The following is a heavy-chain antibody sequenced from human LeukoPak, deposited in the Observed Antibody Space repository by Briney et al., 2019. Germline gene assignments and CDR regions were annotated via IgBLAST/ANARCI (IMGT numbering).Heavy chain of an antibody. J-gene: IGHJ1*01. CDR2: ISFDGSNK. CDR1: GFTFSSYA. CDR3: ARDAGRSGYREYFQH. V-gene: IGHV3-30-3*01. D-gene: IGHD3-22*01. Sequence: PGGSLRLSCAASGFTFSSYAFHWVRQAPGKGLEWVAVISFDGSNKDYADSVKGRFTMSRDNSKNTLYLQMNSLRPEDTAVYYCARDAGRSGYREYFQHWGQGTLVTVSS.